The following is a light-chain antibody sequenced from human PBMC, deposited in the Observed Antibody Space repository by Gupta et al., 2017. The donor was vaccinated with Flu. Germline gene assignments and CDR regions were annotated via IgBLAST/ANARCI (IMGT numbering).Light chain of an antibody. CDR3: CSFAGTGIIYV. CDR1: SSDVGGYNL. V-gene: IGLV2-23*02. J-gene: IGLJ1*01. CDR2: EVN. Sequence: ITISCAGTSSDVGGYNLVTWYQQEPGKAPKLIIYEVNKRPSGVSNRFSGSKSGSTASLTISGLQPEDEAEYYCCSFAGTGIIYVFGSGTKVSVL.